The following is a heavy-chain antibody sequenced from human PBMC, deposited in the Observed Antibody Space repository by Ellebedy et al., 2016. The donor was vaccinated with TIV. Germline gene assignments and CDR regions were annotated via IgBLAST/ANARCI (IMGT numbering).Heavy chain of an antibody. CDR2: IKQDGSEK. CDR3: ARESPRVYYYDSSGYYWTWYFDL. D-gene: IGHD3-22*01. V-gene: IGHV3-7*01. J-gene: IGHJ2*01. Sequence: GGSLRLXXAASGFTFSSYWMSWVRQAPGKGLEWVANIKQDGSEKYYVDSVKGRFTISRDNAKNSLYLQMNNLRAEDTAVYYCARESPRVYYYDSSGYYWTWYFDLWGRGTLVTVSS. CDR1: GFTFSSYW.